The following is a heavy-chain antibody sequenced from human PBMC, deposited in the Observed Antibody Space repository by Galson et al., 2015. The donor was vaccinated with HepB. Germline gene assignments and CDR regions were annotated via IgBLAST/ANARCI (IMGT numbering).Heavy chain of an antibody. CDR1: GYTFTTYA. J-gene: IGHJ4*02. Sequence: SVKVSCKASGYTFTTYALNWVRQAPGQGLEWMGWININTGNPTYAQGFTGRFVFSLDTSVSTAYLQISSLKAEDTAVYYSARFPAYYFDYWGQGTLVTVSS. V-gene: IGHV7-4-1*02. CDR3: ARFPAYYFDY. CDR2: ININTGNP.